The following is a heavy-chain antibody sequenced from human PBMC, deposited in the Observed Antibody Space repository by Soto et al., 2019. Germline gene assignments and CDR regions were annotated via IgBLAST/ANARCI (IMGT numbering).Heavy chain of an antibody. CDR3: ARGFRPYGPGDY. Sequence: QVQLQQWGAGLLKPSETLSLTCAVYGGSFSGYYWSWIRQPPGKGLEWIGEINHSGSTNYNPSLKSRVTISLDTSKNQFSLKLSSVTAADTAVYYCARGFRPYGPGDYWGQGTLVTVSS. CDR2: INHSGST. V-gene: IGHV4-34*01. D-gene: IGHD4-17*01. CDR1: GGSFSGYY. J-gene: IGHJ4*02.